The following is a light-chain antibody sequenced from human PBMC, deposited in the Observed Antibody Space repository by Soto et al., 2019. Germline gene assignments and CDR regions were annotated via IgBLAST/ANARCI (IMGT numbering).Light chain of an antibody. CDR1: QSVSSN. CDR2: GAS. J-gene: IGKJ4*01. Sequence: EIVMTQSPATLSVSPGERATLSCRASQSVSSNLAWYQQKPGQAPRLLIYGASTRANGIPARCSGSGSGTEFSLTISSLQSEDSAVYYCLQYNSWSFTFGGGTKVEIK. CDR3: LQYNSWSFT. V-gene: IGKV3-15*01.